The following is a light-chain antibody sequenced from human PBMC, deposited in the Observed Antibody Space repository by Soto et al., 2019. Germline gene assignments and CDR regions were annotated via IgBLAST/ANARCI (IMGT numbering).Light chain of an antibody. CDR2: GAS. CDR3: QQYGSSLTWT. V-gene: IGKV3-20*01. J-gene: IGKJ1*01. Sequence: EIVLTQSPGTLSLSPGERATLSCRASQSVSSSYLAWYQQKPGQAPRLLIYGASSSATGIPDRFSGSGSGTDFTLTISRREPEEYAVYYCQQYGSSLTWTFGQGTKVDIK. CDR1: QSVSSSY.